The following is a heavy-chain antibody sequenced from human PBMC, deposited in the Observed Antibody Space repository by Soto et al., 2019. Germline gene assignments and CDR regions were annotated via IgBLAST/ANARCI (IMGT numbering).Heavy chain of an antibody. J-gene: IGHJ5*02. Sequence: QVQLVQSGAEVKKPGASVKVSCKASGYTFTNYDIHWVRQATGQGLEWMGWMNPDSGNTGQSKQFQGRVTMTTDTSISTAYMEMSSLRSEDTAVCYCARGRLRRTWFDPWGQGTLVTVSS. CDR1: GYTFTNYD. V-gene: IGHV1-8*01. CDR2: MNPDSGNT. CDR3: ARGRLRRTWFDP.